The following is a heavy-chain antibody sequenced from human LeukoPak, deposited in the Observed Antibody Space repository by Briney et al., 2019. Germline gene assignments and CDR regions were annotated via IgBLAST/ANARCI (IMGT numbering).Heavy chain of an antibody. CDR3: ARPTYYDFWSGYYFDY. D-gene: IGHD3-3*01. J-gene: IGHJ4*02. CDR2: INHSGST. Sequence: SETLSLTCAVYGGSFSGYYWSWIRQPPGKGLEWIGEINHSGSTNYSPSLKSRVTISVDTSKNQFSLKLSSVTAADTAVYYCARPTYYDFWSGYYFDYWGQGTLVTVSS. CDR1: GGSFSGYY. V-gene: IGHV4-34*01.